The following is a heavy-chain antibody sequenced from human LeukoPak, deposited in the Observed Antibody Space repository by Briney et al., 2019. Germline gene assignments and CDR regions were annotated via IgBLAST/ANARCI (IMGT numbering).Heavy chain of an antibody. CDR3: ARLYPRITMVRGVILGAFDI. CDR1: GGSISSYY. V-gene: IGHV4-59*08. Sequence: PSETLSLTCTVSGGSISSYYWSWIRQPPGKGLEWIGYIYYSGSTNYNPSLKSRVTISVDTSKNQFSLKLSSVTAADTAVYYCARLYPRITMVRGVILGAFDIWGQGTMVTVSS. CDR2: IYYSGST. D-gene: IGHD3-10*01. J-gene: IGHJ3*02.